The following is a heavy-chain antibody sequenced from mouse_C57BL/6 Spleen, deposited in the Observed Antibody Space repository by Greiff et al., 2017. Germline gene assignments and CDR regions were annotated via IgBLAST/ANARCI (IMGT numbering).Heavy chain of an antibody. V-gene: IGHV1-69*01. CDR2: IDPSDSYT. J-gene: IGHJ2*01. CDR1: GYTFTSYW. Sequence: QVQLQQSGAELVMPGASVKLSCKASGYTFTSYWMHWVKQRPGQGLEWIGEIDPSDSYTNYNQKFKGKSTLTVDKSSSTAYMQLSSLTSEDSAVYYCARGGNYSYFDYWGQGTTLTVSS. D-gene: IGHD2-1*01. CDR3: ARGGNYSYFDY.